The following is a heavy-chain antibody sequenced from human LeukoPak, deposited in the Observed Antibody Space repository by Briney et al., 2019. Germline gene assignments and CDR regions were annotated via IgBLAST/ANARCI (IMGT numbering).Heavy chain of an antibody. J-gene: IGHJ5*02. CDR2: IYYSGST. V-gene: IGHV4-39*07. CDR1: GGSISSSSYY. CDR3: AMAMVRGLTNWFDP. Sequence: SETLSLTCTVSGGSISSSSYYWGWIRQPPGKGLEWIGYIYYSGSTYYNPSLKRRVTISIDTSKKQFSLKLSSVTAADTAVYYCAMAMVRGLTNWFDPWGQGTLVTVSS. D-gene: IGHD3-10*01.